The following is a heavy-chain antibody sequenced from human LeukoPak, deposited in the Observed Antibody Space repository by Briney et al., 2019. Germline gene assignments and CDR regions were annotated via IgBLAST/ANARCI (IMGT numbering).Heavy chain of an antibody. V-gene: IGHV3-30-3*01. CDR3: ARGAGYNYPYYFDY. J-gene: IGHJ4*02. CDR2: ISYDGSNK. CDR1: GFTFSSYA. Sequence: GRSLRLSCAASGFTFSSYAMHWVCQAPGKGLEWVAVISYDGSNKYYADSVKGRFTISRDNSKNTLYLQMNSLRAEDTAVYYCARGAGYNYPYYFDYWGQGTLVTVSS. D-gene: IGHD5-24*01.